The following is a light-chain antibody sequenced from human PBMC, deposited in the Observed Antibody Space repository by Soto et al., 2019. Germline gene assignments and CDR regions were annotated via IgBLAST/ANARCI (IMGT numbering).Light chain of an antibody. V-gene: IGKV3-15*01. CDR1: QSVSGN. Sequence: EIVLTQSPATRSVSPLGIGSRSSMASQSVSGNLAWYQQKPGQAPRLLIYGASTRATGIPARFSGSGSGTEFTLTISSLQSEDFAVYYCQQYNNWPFITFGQGTRLEIK. J-gene: IGKJ5*01. CDR2: GAS. CDR3: QQYNNWPFIT.